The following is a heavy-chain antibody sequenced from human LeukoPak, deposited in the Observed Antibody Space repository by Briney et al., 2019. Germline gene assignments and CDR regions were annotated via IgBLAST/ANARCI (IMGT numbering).Heavy chain of an antibody. Sequence: ASVKVSCKASGGTCSSYAISWVRQAPGQGLEWMGGIIPIFGTANYAQKFQGRVTITADESTSTAYMELSSLRSEDTAVYYCARAPRPPWDDSSGLDYWGQGTLVTVSS. CDR3: ARAPRPPWDDSSGLDY. D-gene: IGHD3-22*01. J-gene: IGHJ4*02. CDR2: IIPIFGTA. V-gene: IGHV1-69*13. CDR1: GGTCSSYA.